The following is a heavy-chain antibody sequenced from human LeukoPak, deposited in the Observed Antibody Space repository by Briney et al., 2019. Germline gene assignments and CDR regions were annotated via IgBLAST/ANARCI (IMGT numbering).Heavy chain of an antibody. CDR1: GDSVSNKMGA. D-gene: IGHD1-26*01. CDR3: ASGWALS. V-gene: IGHV6-1*01. J-gene: IGHJ5*02. CDR2: TYLRSEWHT. Sequence: SQTLSLTCAVSGDSVSNKMGAWSWIRQSPSRGLEWLGRTYLRSEWHTDHAFSGRGRLTITADTSKNHFSLQLASVTPEDSAVYYCASGWALSWGQGTLVTVSS.